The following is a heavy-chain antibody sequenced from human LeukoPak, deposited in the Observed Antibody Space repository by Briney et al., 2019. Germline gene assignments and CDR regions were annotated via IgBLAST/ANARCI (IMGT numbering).Heavy chain of an antibody. CDR3: AGVGGPRATSFDS. CDR1: GGTFSSYA. Sequence: SVTVSCKASGGTFSSYAISWVRQAPGQGLEWMGGIIPIFGTANYAQKFQGRVTITTDESTSTAYMELSSLRSEDTAVYYCAGVGGPRATSFDSGARGPRVTVSS. J-gene: IGHJ4*02. V-gene: IGHV1-69*05. CDR2: IIPIFGTA. D-gene: IGHD3-10*01.